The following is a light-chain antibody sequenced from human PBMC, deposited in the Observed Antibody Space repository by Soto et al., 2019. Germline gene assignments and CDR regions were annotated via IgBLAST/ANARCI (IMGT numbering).Light chain of an antibody. CDR3: QQYYTTPWT. Sequence: DIVMTQSPDSLAVSLGERATINCKSSQSVLYSSNNNNYFAWYQQKPGQPPKALIYWASTRESGVPDRFSGSGSGTDFTLTISSLQAEDVAVYYCQQYYTTPWTFGQGTKVEIK. CDR2: WAS. CDR1: QSVLYSSNNNNY. V-gene: IGKV4-1*01. J-gene: IGKJ1*01.